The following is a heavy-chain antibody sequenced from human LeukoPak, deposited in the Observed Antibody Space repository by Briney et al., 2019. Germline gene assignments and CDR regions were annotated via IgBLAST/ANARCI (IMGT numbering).Heavy chain of an antibody. CDR3: AKMASGSYYFDS. CDR1: GFTFSSYG. Sequence: GRSLRLSCAAYGFTFSSYGMHWVRQAPGKGLGWVAVILYDGSNKYYADSVKGRFTSSRDNSKNTLYLQMNSLRAEDTAVYYCAKMASGSYYFDSWGQGTLVTVSS. CDR2: ILYDGSNK. V-gene: IGHV3-30*18. D-gene: IGHD1-26*01. J-gene: IGHJ4*02.